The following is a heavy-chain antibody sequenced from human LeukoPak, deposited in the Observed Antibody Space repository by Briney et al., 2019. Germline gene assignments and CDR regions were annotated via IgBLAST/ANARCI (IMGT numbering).Heavy chain of an antibody. CDR2: ISAYNGNT. CDR1: GYTFTSYG. V-gene: IGHV1-18*01. D-gene: IGHD5-12*01. Sequence: ASVKVSCKASGYTFTSYGISWVRQAPGQGLEWMGWISAYNGNTNYAQKLQGRVTMTTDTSTSTAYTELRSLRSDDTAVYYCAREARGYSGYDLFDHWGQGTLVTVSS. CDR3: AREARGYSGYDLFDH. J-gene: IGHJ4*02.